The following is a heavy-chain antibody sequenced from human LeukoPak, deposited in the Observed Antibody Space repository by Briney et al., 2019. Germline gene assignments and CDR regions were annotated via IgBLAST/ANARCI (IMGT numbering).Heavy chain of an antibody. J-gene: IGHJ4*02. CDR1: GFTFSSYA. V-gene: IGHV3-23*01. CDR2: ISGSGGST. CDR3: AKDNYGSGSYYFDY. Sequence: GGSLRLSCAASGFTFSSYAMSWVRQAPGKGLEWVSAISGSGGSTYYADSVKGLFTISRDNSKNTLYLQMNSLRAEDTAVYYCAKDNYGSGSYYFDYWGQGTLVTVSS. D-gene: IGHD3-10*01.